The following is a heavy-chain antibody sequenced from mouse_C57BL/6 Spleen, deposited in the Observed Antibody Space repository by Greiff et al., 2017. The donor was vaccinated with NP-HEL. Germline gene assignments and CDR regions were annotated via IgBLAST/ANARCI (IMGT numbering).Heavy chain of an antibody. CDR2: IHPNSGST. CDR3: ARITITTVVALYAMDY. Sequence: VQLQQPGAELVKPGASVKLSCKASGYTFTSYWMHWVKQRPGQGLEWIGMIHPNSGSTNYNEKFKSKATLTVDKSSSTAYMQLSSLTSEDSAVYYYARITITTVVALYAMDYWGQGTSVTVSS. D-gene: IGHD1-1*01. J-gene: IGHJ4*01. CDR1: GYTFTSYW. V-gene: IGHV1-64*01.